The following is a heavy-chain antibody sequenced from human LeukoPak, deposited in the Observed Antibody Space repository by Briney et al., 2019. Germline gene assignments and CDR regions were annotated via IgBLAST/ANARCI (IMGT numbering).Heavy chain of an antibody. CDR2: INAGNGNT. CDR1: GYTFTSYA. J-gene: IGHJ4*02. V-gene: IGHV1-3*01. D-gene: IGHD4-17*01. CDR3: ASVDYGDY. Sequence: ASVTVSCKSSGYTFTSYAMHWVRQAPGQRLEWMGLINAGNGNTQYSQKFQGRVTFTMETSESKAHMELSSLRSEDTAVYYCASVDYGDYWGQGTLVTVSS.